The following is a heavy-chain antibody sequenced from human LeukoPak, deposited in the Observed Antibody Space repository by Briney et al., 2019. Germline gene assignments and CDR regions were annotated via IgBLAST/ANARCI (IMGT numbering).Heavy chain of an antibody. CDR1: GGSISSGSYY. V-gene: IGHV4-61*02. J-gene: IGHJ4*02. CDR3: ARGRPLLGYSSSWYKY. D-gene: IGHD6-13*01. Sequence: SQTLSLTCTVSGGSISSGSYYWSWIRQPAGKGLEWIGRIYTTGSTYYNPSLKSRVTISVDTSKNQFSLKLSSVTAADTAVYYCARGRPLLGYSSSWYKYWGQGTLVTVSS. CDR2: IYTTGST.